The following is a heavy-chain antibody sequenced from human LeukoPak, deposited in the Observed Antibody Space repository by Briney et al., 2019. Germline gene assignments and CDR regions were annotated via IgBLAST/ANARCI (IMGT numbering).Heavy chain of an antibody. D-gene: IGHD6-6*01. CDR1: GFTFSNYW. V-gene: IGHV3-74*01. Sequence: QSGGSLRLSCAASGFTFSNYWMHWVRQAPGKGLVWVSRINTDGSSTSYVDSVKGRFTISRDNAKNSLYLQMNSLRAEDMALYYCAKALGSSGFDYWGQGTLVTVSS. J-gene: IGHJ4*02. CDR2: INTDGSST. CDR3: AKALGSSGFDY.